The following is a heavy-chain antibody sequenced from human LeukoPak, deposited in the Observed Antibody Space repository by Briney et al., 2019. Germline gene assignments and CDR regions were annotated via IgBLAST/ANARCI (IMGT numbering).Heavy chain of an antibody. CDR3: ARESVGLSPFDP. V-gene: IGHV4-39*02. CDR1: GGSISSSSYY. D-gene: IGHD3-16*02. J-gene: IGHJ5*02. Sequence: SETLSLTCTVSGGSISSSSYYWGWIRQPPGKGLEWIGSIYYSGSTYYNPSLKSRVTISVDTSKNQFSLKLSSETAADTAVYYCARESVGLSPFDPWGQGTLVTVSS. CDR2: IYYSGST.